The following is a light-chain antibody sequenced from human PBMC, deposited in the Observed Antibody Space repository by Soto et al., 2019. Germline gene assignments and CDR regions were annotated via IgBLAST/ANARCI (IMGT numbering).Light chain of an antibody. CDR2: GAS. J-gene: IGKJ1*01. CDR1: HSVDSTH. Sequence: EIVLTRSPGTLSLSPGERATLSCRTSHSVDSTHLAWYQQKPGQAPRLLIYGASGRATGIPDRFGGSGSGTDFTLTISRLEPEDFAVYHCQQYGSSPGTFGQGTKVDIK. V-gene: IGKV3-20*01. CDR3: QQYGSSPGT.